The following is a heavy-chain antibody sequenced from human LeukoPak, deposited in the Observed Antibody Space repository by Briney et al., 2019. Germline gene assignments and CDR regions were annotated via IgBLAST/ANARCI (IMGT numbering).Heavy chain of an antibody. Sequence: PGRSLRLSCAASGFTVSSNYMSWVRQAPGKGPEWVSVIYSGGSTYYADSVKGRFTISRDNSKNTLYLQMNSLRAEDTAVYYCAREYYYGSGSYSLDYWGQGTLVTVSS. D-gene: IGHD3-10*01. CDR3: AREYYYGSGSYSLDY. CDR2: IYSGGST. J-gene: IGHJ4*02. V-gene: IGHV3-66*01. CDR1: GFTVSSNY.